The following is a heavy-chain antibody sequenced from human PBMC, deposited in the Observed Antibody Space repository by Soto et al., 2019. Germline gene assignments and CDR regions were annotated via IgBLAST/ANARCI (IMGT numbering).Heavy chain of an antibody. V-gene: IGHV3-66*01. J-gene: IGHJ4*02. Sequence: EVQLVESGGGSVQPGGSLRLSCAASGITVSSNYMSWVRQAPGKGLEWVSVIYTSGSTYYPDSVKGRFTISRDNSKNTRYLQMNSLRAEDTAVYYCARMVGFCSSAGCYSHFDYWAGEPWSPSPQ. D-gene: IGHD2-2*01. CDR3: ARMVGFCSSAGCYSHFDY. CDR1: GITVSSNY. CDR2: IYTSGST.